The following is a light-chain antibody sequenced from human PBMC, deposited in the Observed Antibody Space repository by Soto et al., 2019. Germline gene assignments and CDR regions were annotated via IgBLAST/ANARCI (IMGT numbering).Light chain of an antibody. Sequence: QSALTQPASVSGSPGQSITISCTGTISDVGGYNFVSWYQRYPGKAPKLMICDVSNRPSGVSNRFSGSKSGNTASLTISGLQAEDEADYYCSSFTGSNYVFGTGTKLTVL. V-gene: IGLV2-14*03. CDR1: ISDVGGYNF. J-gene: IGLJ1*01. CDR2: DVS. CDR3: SSFTGSNYV.